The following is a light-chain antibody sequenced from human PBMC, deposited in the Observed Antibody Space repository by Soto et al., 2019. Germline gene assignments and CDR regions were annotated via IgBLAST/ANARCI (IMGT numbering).Light chain of an antibody. CDR3: QQRFSWPLT. Sequence: EFVFTQSPATLSLSPGDRVALSCRASQSVGTSLAWYQQKPGQTPRLLIYEAAIRATGIPARFSASGSGTDFILTISSLAPEDFAVYFCQQRFSWPLTFGGGTKVDIK. CDR2: EAA. V-gene: IGKV3-11*01. J-gene: IGKJ4*01. CDR1: QSVGTS.